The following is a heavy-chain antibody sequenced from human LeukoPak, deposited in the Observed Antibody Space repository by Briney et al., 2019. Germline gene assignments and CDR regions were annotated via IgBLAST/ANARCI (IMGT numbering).Heavy chain of an antibody. CDR2: IHPNSGGT. V-gene: IGHV1-2*02. CDR1: GYTFTGYY. D-gene: IGHD2-15*01. CDR3: AREDRDIVVVVAAMIDY. Sequence: ASVKVSCKASGYTFTGYYMHWVRQAPGQGLEWMGWIHPNSGGTNYAQKFQGRVTMTRDTSISTAYMELSRLRSDDTAVYYCAREDRDIVVVVAAMIDYWGQGTLVTVSS. J-gene: IGHJ4*02.